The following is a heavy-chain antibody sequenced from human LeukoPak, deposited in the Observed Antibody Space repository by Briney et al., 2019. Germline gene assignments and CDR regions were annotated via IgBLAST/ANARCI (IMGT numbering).Heavy chain of an antibody. V-gene: IGHV4-61*02. CDR2: IYTSGST. Sequence: SETLSLTCTVSGGSISSGNYYWSWIRQPAGRGLEWIGRIYTSGSTTYNPSLKSRVTISVDTSKNRLSLKVISVTAADTAVYYCAKDLLGWSSPRWGQGTMVTVSS. J-gene: IGHJ3*01. CDR3: AKDLLGWSSPR. CDR1: GGSISSGNYY. D-gene: IGHD3-3*01.